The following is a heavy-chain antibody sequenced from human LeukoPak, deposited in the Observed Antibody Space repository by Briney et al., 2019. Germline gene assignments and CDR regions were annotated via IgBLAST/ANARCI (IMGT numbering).Heavy chain of an antibody. Sequence: SVKVSCKASGGTFSSYAISWVRQAPGQGLEWMGGIIPIFGTANYAQKFQGRVTITTDESTSTAYMELSSLRSEDTAVYYCARVTMIASSPGYMDVWGKGTTVTVSS. J-gene: IGHJ6*03. V-gene: IGHV1-69*05. D-gene: IGHD3-22*01. CDR1: GGTFSSYA. CDR3: ARVTMIASSPGYMDV. CDR2: IIPIFGTA.